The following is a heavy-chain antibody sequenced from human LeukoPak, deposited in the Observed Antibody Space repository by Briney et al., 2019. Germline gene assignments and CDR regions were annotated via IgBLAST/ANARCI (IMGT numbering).Heavy chain of an antibody. Sequence: SETLSLTCAVSGYSISSGYYWGWIRQPPGKGLEWIGSIYHSGSTYYNPSLKSRVTISVDTSKNQFSLKLSSVTAADTAVYYCARPRGSCSGGSCYYYYFDYWGQGTLVTVSP. J-gene: IGHJ4*02. CDR1: GYSISSGYY. CDR2: IYHSGST. V-gene: IGHV4-38-2*01. CDR3: ARPRGSCSGGSCYYYYFDY. D-gene: IGHD2-15*01.